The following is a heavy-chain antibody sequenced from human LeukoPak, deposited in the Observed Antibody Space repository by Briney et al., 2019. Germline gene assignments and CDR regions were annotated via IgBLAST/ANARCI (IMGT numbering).Heavy chain of an antibody. J-gene: IGHJ4*02. CDR3: ASRIEYSSSGADY. CDR1: GGTFSSDA. Sequence: SAKVSCKASGGTFSSDAISWVRQAPGQGLEWMGGIIPIFGTANYAQKFQGRVTITADESTSTAYMELSSLRSEDTAVYYCASRIEYSSSGADYWGQGTLVTVSS. CDR2: IIPIFGTA. D-gene: IGHD6-6*01. V-gene: IGHV1-69*13.